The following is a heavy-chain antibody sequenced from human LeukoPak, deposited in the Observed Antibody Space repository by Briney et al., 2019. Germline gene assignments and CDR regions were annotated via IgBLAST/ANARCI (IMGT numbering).Heavy chain of an antibody. CDR1: GFTFNNYA. CDR3: AKDEDGYFGS. Sequence: PGGSLSLSCIASGFTFNNYAMTWVRQGPGRGLEWVSIISGSGRRTYYADSVKGRFTISRDNSKNTLYLQMSSLRAEDTGVYYCAKDEDGYFGSWGQGTLVTVSS. J-gene: IGHJ4*02. V-gene: IGHV3-23*01. CDR2: ISGSGRRT. D-gene: IGHD5-24*01.